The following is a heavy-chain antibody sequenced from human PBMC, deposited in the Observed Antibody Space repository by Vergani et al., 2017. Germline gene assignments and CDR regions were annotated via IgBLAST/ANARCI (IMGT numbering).Heavy chain of an antibody. Sequence: QVQLVESGGGVVQPGRSLRLSCAASGFTFSSYGMHWVRQAPGKGLEWVAVIWYDGSNKYYADSVKGRFTISRDNSKNTLYLQMNSLRAEDTAVYYCARDAALGYCSSISCYTPGRSSYYYYYMDVWGKGTTVTVSS. CDR3: ARDAALGYCSSISCYTPGRSSYYYYYMDV. CDR2: IWYDGSNK. D-gene: IGHD2-2*02. CDR1: GFTFSSYG. V-gene: IGHV3-33*01. J-gene: IGHJ6*03.